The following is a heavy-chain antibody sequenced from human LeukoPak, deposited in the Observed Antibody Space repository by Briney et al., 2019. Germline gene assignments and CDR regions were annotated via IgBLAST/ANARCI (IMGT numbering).Heavy chain of an antibody. Sequence: SETLSLTCTVSGGSISSYYWSWIRQPPGKGLEWIGYIYYSGSTNYNPSLKSRVTISVDTSKNQFSLKLSSVTAADTAVYYCARLGGADVLGVVVTNWGQGTLVTVSS. J-gene: IGHJ4*02. CDR3: ARLGGADVLGVVVTN. D-gene: IGHD2-21*02. V-gene: IGHV4-59*08. CDR1: GGSISSYY. CDR2: IYYSGST.